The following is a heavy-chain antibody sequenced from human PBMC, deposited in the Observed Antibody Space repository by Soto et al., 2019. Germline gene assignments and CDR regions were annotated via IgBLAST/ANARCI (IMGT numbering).Heavy chain of an antibody. Sequence: ASVKVSCKASGYTFTGYYMHWVRQAPGQGLEWMGWINPNSGGTNYAQKFQGWVTMTRDTSISTAYMELRSLRSDDTAVYYCAGFWSGYGNWFDPWGQGTLVTVSS. J-gene: IGHJ5*02. V-gene: IGHV1-2*04. D-gene: IGHD3-3*01. CDR3: AGFWSGYGNWFDP. CDR2: INPNSGGT. CDR1: GYTFTGYY.